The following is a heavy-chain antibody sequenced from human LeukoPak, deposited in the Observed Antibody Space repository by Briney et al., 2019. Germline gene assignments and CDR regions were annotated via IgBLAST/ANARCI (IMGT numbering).Heavy chain of an antibody. J-gene: IGHJ4*02. Sequence: GGSLRLSCAASGFTFSDYYMSWIRQAPGKGVEWVSYISSSGSTIYYADSVKGRFTISRDNAKNSLYLQMNSLRAEDTAVYYCARAPPVATITFDYWGQGTLVTVSS. D-gene: IGHD5-12*01. V-gene: IGHV3-11*01. CDR2: ISSSGSTI. CDR3: ARAPPVATITFDY. CDR1: GFTFSDYY.